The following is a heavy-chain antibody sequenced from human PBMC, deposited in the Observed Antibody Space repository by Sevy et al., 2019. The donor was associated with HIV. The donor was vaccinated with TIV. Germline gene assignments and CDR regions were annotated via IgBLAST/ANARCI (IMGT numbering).Heavy chain of an antibody. Sequence: SDTLSLTCTVSGGSISSSSYYWGWIRQPPGKGLEWIGSIYYSGSTYYNPSLKSRVTISVDTSKNQFSLKLSSVTAADTAVYYCARVNYYDSRPFDYWGQGTLVTVSS. CDR1: GGSISSSSYY. J-gene: IGHJ4*02. CDR2: IYYSGST. D-gene: IGHD3-22*01. CDR3: ARVNYYDSRPFDY. V-gene: IGHV4-39*01.